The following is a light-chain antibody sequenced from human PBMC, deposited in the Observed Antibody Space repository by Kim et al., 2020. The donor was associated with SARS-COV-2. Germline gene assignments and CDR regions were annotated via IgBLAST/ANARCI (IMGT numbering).Light chain of an antibody. CDR1: QGISNS. J-gene: IGKJ1*01. V-gene: IGKV1-17*03. CDR3: LQHNSNPPRA. Sequence: VGEGATCTCRASQGISNSVAWFQMSRGKGPKRLFYAASSLQCGVPSRFSGAGSGTGFTLTTSSLQPDHFASYFCLQHNSNPPRAFGQGTTVDI. CDR2: AAS.